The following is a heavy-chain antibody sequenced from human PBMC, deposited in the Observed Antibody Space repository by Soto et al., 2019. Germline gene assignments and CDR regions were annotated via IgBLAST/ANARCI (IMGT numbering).Heavy chain of an antibody. CDR1: GGSVNGYY. Sequence: SETLSLTCAVYGGSVNGYYWSWTRQPPGEGLEWIGEINHTGGTHYNPSLKSRVTMSVDTSKNQFSLRLSSVTAADTAIYYCATRITVFGLLIPPFDPWGQGTQVTVSS. D-gene: IGHD3-3*01. J-gene: IGHJ5*02. CDR3: ATRITVFGLLIPPFDP. CDR2: INHTGGT. V-gene: IGHV4-34*01.